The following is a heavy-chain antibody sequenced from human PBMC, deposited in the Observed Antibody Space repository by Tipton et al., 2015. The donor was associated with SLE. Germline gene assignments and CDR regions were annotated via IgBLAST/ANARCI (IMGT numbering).Heavy chain of an antibody. V-gene: IGHV4-39*01. CDR2: IFYSGIT. Sequence: TLSLTCFVSGGSIGSRPYYWSWIRQPPGRGLEWIGSIFYSGITYQNPSLKSRLTMSVDTSKNQFSLKLNSVTAADTAVYWCARHVLYTTVGPHWYFDLWGRGTLVTVSS. J-gene: IGHJ2*01. CDR1: GGSIGSRPYY. CDR3: ARHVLYTTVGPHWYFDL. D-gene: IGHD1-1*01.